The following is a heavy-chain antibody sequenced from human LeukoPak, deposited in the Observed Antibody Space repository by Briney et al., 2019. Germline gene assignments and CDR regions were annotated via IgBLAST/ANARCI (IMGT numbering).Heavy chain of an antibody. J-gene: IGHJ4*02. D-gene: IGHD2-2*01. CDR2: IIPIFGTA. CDR3: AGGYCSSTSCYVSDY. CDR1: GGTFSSYA. V-gene: IGHV1-69*06. Sequence: GASVKVSCKASGGTFSSYAISWVRQAPGQGLEWMGGIIPIFGTANYAQKFQGRVTITADKSTSTAYMALSSLRSEDTAVYYCAGGYCSSTSCYVSDYWGQGTLVTVSS.